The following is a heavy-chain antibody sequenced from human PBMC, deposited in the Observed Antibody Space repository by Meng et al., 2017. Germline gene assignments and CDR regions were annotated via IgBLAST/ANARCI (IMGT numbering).Heavy chain of an antibody. CDR1: VYTFPRDY. J-gene: IGHJ3*01. CDR2: INPSGGST. Sequence: SVTVSCQASVYTFPRDYMHWVRQAPGQGLEWMGIINPSGGSTSYAQKLQGRVTLTRETSTSTVYMELSSLGSEDTAVYYCARGSTHSTQYYYDRRGYYPLWGQGTMVTVSS. D-gene: IGHD3-22*01. V-gene: IGHV1-46*01. CDR3: ARGSTHSTQYYYDRRGYYPL.